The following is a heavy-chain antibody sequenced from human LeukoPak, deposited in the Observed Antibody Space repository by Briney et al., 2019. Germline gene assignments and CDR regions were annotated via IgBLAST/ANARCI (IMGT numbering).Heavy chain of an antibody. D-gene: IGHD2-2*01. CDR1: GFTSSSYA. Sequence: GGSLRLSCAASGFTSSSYAMSWVRQAPGKGLEWVSAISGSGGSTYYADSVKGRFAISRDNSKNTLYLHMNSLRAEDTAVYYCAKGPPSSTPSYYYYGMDVWGQGTTVTVSS. V-gene: IGHV3-23*01. CDR2: ISGSGGST. J-gene: IGHJ6*02. CDR3: AKGPPSSTPSYYYYGMDV.